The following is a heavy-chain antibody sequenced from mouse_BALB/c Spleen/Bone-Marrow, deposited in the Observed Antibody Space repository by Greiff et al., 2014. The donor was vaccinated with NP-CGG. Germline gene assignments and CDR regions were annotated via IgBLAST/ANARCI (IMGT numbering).Heavy chain of an antibody. CDR3: SRWITTVVAPYVMDY. CDR1: GYAFSSYW. CDR2: IYPGDGDT. Sequence: QVQLQHSGAELVRPGSSVKISCKASGYAFSSYWMNWVKQRPGQGLEWIGQIYPGDGDTNYNGKFKGKATLTADKSSSTAYMQLSSLTSEDSAVYFCSRWITTVVAPYVMDYWGQGTSVTVSS. D-gene: IGHD1-1*01. J-gene: IGHJ4*01. V-gene: IGHV1-80*01.